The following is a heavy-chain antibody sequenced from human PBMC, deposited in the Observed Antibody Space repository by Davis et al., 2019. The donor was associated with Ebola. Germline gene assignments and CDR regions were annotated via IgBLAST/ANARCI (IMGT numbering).Heavy chain of an antibody. V-gene: IGHV3-48*04. D-gene: IGHD6-19*01. CDR2: ISSSGSTI. CDR1: GFTFSSYA. J-gene: IGHJ4*02. Sequence: GESLKISCAASGFTFSSYAMSWVRQAPGKGLEWVSYISSSGSTIYYADSVKGRFTISRDNAKNTLYLQMNSLRPEDTAVYYCARDIAVAGTIGFDYWGQGTLVTVSS. CDR3: ARDIAVAGTIGFDY.